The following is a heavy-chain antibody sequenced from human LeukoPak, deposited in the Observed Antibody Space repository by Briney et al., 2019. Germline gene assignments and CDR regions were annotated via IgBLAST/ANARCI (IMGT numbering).Heavy chain of an antibody. CDR3: AKDLIKVGPSRFRNYYYYMDV. CDR2: ISGSGDST. CDR1: GFTFSTYE. V-gene: IGHV3-23*01. J-gene: IGHJ6*03. D-gene: IGHD1-26*01. Sequence: GGSLRLSCAASGFTFSTYEMDWVRQAPGKGLEWVSAISGSGDSTYYADSVKGRFTISRDNSKNTLYLQMNSLRAEDTAVYYCAKDLIKVGPSRFRNYYYYMDVWGKGTMVTVSS.